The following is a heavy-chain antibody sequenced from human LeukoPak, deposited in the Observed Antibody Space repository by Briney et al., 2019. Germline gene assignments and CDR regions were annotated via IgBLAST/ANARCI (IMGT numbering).Heavy chain of an antibody. J-gene: IGHJ4*02. Sequence: PSETLSLTCAVYGGSFSGYYWSWLRQPPGKGLVWIGEINHSGSTNYNPSLKSRVTISVDTSKNQFSLKRSSVTAADTAVYYCARVHRGYNRSYYLDYWGQGTLVTVSS. CDR2: INHSGST. CDR1: GGSFSGYY. V-gene: IGHV4-34*01. D-gene: IGHD5-24*01. CDR3: ARVHRGYNRSYYLDY.